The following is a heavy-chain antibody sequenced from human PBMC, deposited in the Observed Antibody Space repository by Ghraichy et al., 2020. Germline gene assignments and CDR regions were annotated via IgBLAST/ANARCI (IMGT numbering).Heavy chain of an antibody. D-gene: IGHD2/OR15-2a*01. CDR2: ISYSGNT. CDR3: ARHNSRNYLVDY. V-gene: IGHV4-59*08. CDR1: GGSMSSDY. Sequence: LSLTCSVSGGSMSSDYWSWIRQPPGNGLEWIGFISYSGNTKYNPSLKSRVTISVDTSKRQLSLKMNSVTAADTGVYYCARHNSRNYLVDYWGQGALVTVSS. J-gene: IGHJ4*02.